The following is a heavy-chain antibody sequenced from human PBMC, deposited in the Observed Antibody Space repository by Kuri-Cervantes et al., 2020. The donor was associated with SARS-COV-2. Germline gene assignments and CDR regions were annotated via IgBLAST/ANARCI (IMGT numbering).Heavy chain of an antibody. D-gene: IGHD3-3*01. J-gene: IGHJ2*01. CDR2: INPNSGGT. V-gene: IGHV1-2*02. Sequence: ASVKVSCKASGYTFTGYYMHWVRQAPGQGLEWMGWINPNSGGTNYAQKFQGRVTMTRDTSISTAYMELSRLRSDDTAVYYCARGYTIVGVVGYFDLWGRGTLVTVSS. CDR1: GYTFTGYY. CDR3: ARGYTIVGVVGYFDL.